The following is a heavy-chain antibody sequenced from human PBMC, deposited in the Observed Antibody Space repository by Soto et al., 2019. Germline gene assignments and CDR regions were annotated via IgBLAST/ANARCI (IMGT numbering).Heavy chain of an antibody. CDR2: IHYSGRT. J-gene: IGHJ3*02. CDR1: AGSISSYY. Sequence: SETLSLTCTVSAGSISSYYWSWIRQPPGKGLEWIGYIHYSGRTNYNASLKSRVTMSVDTSKNQFSLKLSSVTAAVRAVYYCGRRLEQQVLNAAFDIWAQGTMVTVSS. D-gene: IGHD2-2*01. CDR3: GRRLEQQVLNAAFDI. V-gene: IGHV4-59*01.